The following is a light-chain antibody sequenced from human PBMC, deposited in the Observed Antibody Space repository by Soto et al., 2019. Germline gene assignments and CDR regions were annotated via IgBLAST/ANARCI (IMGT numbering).Light chain of an antibody. J-gene: IGKJ3*01. CDR2: GAS. CDR3: QQYGSSPLT. Sequence: IVLTQTPGTLSLSPGERATLSCRASQSVSSNYLAWYQQKPGQAPRLLIYGASSRATGIPDRFSGSGSGTDFTLTISRLEPEDFAVYYCQQYGSSPLTFGPGTKVDLK. CDR1: QSVSSNY. V-gene: IGKV3-20*01.